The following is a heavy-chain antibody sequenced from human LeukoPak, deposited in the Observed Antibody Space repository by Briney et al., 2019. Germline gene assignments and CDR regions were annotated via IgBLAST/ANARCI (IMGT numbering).Heavy chain of an antibody. Sequence: SVKVSCKASGFTFTSTAVQWVRQARGQRLEWIGWILVGSGNTNYAQMFQERVTLTWDVSTSTAYMVLGSLRSEDTAIYYCASDPPYTSSSAWWGQGTLVTVSS. D-gene: IGHD2-2*01. CDR2: ILVGSGNT. CDR1: GFTFTSTA. J-gene: IGHJ4*02. V-gene: IGHV1-58*01. CDR3: ASDPPYTSSSAW.